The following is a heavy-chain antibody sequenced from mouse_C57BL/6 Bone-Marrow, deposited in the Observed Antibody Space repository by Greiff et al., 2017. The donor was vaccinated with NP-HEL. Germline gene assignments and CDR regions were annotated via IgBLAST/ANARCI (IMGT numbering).Heavy chain of an antibody. Sequence: VQLQQSGAELVKPGASVKMSCKASGYTFTSYWITWVKQRPGQGLEWIGDIYPGSGSTNYNEKFKSKATLTVDTSSSTAYMQLSSLTSEDSAVYYCAGGSYYFDYWGQVTTLTVSS. V-gene: IGHV1-55*01. CDR1: GYTFTSYW. CDR2: IYPGSGST. CDR3: AGGSYYFDY. J-gene: IGHJ2*01.